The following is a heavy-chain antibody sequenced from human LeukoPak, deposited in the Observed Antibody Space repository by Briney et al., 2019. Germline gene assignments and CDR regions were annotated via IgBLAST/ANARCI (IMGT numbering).Heavy chain of an antibody. V-gene: IGHV3-48*03. J-gene: IGHJ5*02. Sequence: GGSLRLSCAASGFTFSSYEMNWVRQAPGKGLEWIAYISGGDSTKYYADSVKGRFTISRDNAKNSLYLQMNSLRAEDTAVYYCARGGSSWYSTEFDPWGQGTLVTVSS. CDR1: GFTFSSYE. CDR2: ISGGDSTK. CDR3: ARGGSSWYSTEFDP. D-gene: IGHD6-13*01.